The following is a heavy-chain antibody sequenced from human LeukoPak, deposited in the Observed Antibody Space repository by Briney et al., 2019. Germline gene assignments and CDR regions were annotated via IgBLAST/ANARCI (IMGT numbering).Heavy chain of an antibody. CDR3: AARTGGDAYDI. Sequence: GGSLRLSRAAAGFTFSRYAMTWVRQAPGKGLDYVSSISDTGGVRDYADSVKGRFTISRDNSMETLYLQMTSLRVEDTAVYYCAARTGGDAYDIWGQGTMVTVSS. V-gene: IGHV3-23*01. CDR2: ISDTGGVR. CDR1: GFTFSRYA. J-gene: IGHJ3*02.